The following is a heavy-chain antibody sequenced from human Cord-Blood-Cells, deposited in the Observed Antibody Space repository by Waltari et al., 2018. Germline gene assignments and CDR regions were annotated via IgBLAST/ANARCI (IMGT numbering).Heavy chain of an antibody. V-gene: IGHV4-39*01. D-gene: IGHD6-13*01. J-gene: IGHJ1*01. CDR3: ASGIAAAGTEYFQH. Sequence: QLQLQESGPGLVKPSETLSLTCTVSGGSISSSSYYWGWIRQPPGKGLEWIGSIYYSGSTNDNPSLKCRVTISVDTSKHQFSLKLSSVTAADTAVYYCASGIAAAGTEYFQHWGQGTLVTVSS. CDR1: GGSISSSSYY. CDR2: IYYSGST.